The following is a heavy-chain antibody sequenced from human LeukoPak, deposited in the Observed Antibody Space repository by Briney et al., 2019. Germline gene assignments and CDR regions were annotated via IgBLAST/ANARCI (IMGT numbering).Heavy chain of an antibody. CDR2: INHSGST. J-gene: IGHJ4*02. CDR3: ARGGPIAAAPKSVDY. Sequence: PSETLSLTCAVYGGSFSGYYWSWIRQPPGKGLEWIGEINHSGSTNYSPSLKSRVTISVDTSKNQFSLKLSSVTAADTAVYYCARGGPIAAAPKSVDYWGQGTLVTVSS. CDR1: GGSFSGYY. V-gene: IGHV4-34*01. D-gene: IGHD6-13*01.